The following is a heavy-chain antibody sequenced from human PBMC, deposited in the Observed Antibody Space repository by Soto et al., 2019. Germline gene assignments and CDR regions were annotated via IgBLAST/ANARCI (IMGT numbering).Heavy chain of an antibody. Sequence: ASVKVSCKASGYTFTSYGISWVRQAPGQGLEWMGWISAYNGNTNYAQKLQGRVTMTTDTSTSTAYMELRSLRSDDTSVYYCARDIEYYDIPRGNNWFDPWGQGTLVTVSS. CDR3: ARDIEYYDIPRGNNWFDP. J-gene: IGHJ5*02. V-gene: IGHV1-18*01. CDR1: GYTFTSYG. CDR2: ISAYNGNT. D-gene: IGHD3-9*01.